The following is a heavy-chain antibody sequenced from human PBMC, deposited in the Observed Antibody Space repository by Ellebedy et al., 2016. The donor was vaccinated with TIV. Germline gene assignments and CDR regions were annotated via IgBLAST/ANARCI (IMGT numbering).Heavy chain of an antibody. J-gene: IGHJ4*02. CDR2: IYHTGST. Sequence: SETLSLXCVAYGAYISNPNRWSWVRQPPGRGLEGLGKIYHTGSTTYNPSLRSRVTISVDKTKNQFSMILSSVTAADTAVYYCARVGASDGNPLDSWGQGTLVTVSS. CDR3: ARVGASDGNPLDS. D-gene: IGHD5-24*01. V-gene: IGHV4-4*02. CDR1: GAYISNPNR.